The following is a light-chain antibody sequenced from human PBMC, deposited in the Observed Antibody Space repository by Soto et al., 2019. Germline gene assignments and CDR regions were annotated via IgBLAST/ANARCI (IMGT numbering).Light chain of an antibody. CDR1: QSVSSY. CDR2: DAS. CDR3: QQYGSSPQ. Sequence: EIVLTQSPATLSLSPGERATLSFRASQSVSSYLAWYQQKPGQAPRLLIYDASNRATGIPARFSGSGSGTDFTLTISRLEPEDFAVYYCQQYGSSPQFGQGTRLEIK. V-gene: IGKV3-20*01. J-gene: IGKJ5*01.